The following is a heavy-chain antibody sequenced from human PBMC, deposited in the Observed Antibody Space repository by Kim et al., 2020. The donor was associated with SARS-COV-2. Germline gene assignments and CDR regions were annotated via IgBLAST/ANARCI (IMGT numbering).Heavy chain of an antibody. CDR2: IRSKAYGGTT. Sequence: GGSLRLSCTASGFTFGDYAMSWVRQAPGKGLEWVGFIRSKAYGGTTEYAASVKGRFTISRDDSKSIAYLQMNSLKTEDTAVYYCTREVGSGWLYYYYYGMDVWGQGTTVTVSS. V-gene: IGHV3-49*04. J-gene: IGHJ6*02. D-gene: IGHD6-19*01. CDR3: TREVGSGWLYYYYYGMDV. CDR1: GFTFGDYA.